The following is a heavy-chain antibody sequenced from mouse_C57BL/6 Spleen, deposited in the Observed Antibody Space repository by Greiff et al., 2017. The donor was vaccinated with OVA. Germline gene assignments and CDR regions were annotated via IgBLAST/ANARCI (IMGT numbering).Heavy chain of an antibody. Sequence: QVQLKESGPELVKPGASVKISCKASGYTFTDYYINWVKQRPGQGLEWIGWIFPGSGSTYYNEKFKGKATLTVDKSSSTAYMLLSSLTSDDSAVYFCARVEDYGSSPAWFAYWGQGTLVTVSA. D-gene: IGHD1-1*01. CDR2: IFPGSGST. CDR1: GYTFTDYY. CDR3: ARVEDYGSSPAWFAY. J-gene: IGHJ3*01. V-gene: IGHV1-75*01.